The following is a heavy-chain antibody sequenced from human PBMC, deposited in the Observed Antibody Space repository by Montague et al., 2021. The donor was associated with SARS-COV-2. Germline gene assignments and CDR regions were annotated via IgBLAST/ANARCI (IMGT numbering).Heavy chain of an antibody. V-gene: IGHV4-39*01. Sequence: SETLSLTCTVSGGSISSSSSYWAWIRQPPGKGLEWIGSISYRGSTYYTPSLKSRVIISVDTSKNQLSLKLSSVTAADTAVYYCATQEDPSGWIPGPFDLRGQGTLLTVSS. J-gene: IGHJ4*02. D-gene: IGHD6-19*01. CDR1: GGSISSSSSY. CDR3: ATQEDPSGWIPGPFDL. CDR2: ISYRGST.